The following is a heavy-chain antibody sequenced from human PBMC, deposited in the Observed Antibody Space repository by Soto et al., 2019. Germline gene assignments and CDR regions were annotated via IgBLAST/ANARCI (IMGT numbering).Heavy chain of an antibody. V-gene: IGHV3-74*01. CDR1: GFTFSNYW. D-gene: IGHD3-16*01. CDR3: ARDLGGYASH. J-gene: IGHJ4*02. CDR2: INTDGSTT. Sequence: EVQLVESGGGLVQPGGSLRLSCAASGFTFSNYWMHWVRPAPGKGPVWVSRINTDGSTTNYADSVKGRFTISRDNAKNTLYLQTNSLGAEDTAVYYCARDLGGYASHWGQGTLVTVSS.